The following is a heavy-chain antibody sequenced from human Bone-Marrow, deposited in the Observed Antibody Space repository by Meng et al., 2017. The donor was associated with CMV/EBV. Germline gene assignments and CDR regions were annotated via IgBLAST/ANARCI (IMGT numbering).Heavy chain of an antibody. D-gene: IGHD1-26*01. CDR2: ISGSGGST. V-gene: IGHV3-23*01. J-gene: IGHJ5*02. Sequence: GESLKISCAASGFTFSSYAMSWVRQAPGKGLEWVSAISGSGGSTYYADSVKGRFTISRDNSKNTLYLQMDSLRAEDTALYHCARKLGGSYYTIWFDPWGQGTLVTVSS. CDR3: ARKLGGSYYTIWFDP. CDR1: GFTFSSYA.